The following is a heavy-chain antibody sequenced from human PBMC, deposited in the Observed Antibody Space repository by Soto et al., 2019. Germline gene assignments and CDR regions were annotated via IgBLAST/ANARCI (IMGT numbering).Heavy chain of an antibody. CDR2: IYYSGST. CDR1: GGSISSGGYY. V-gene: IGHV4-31*03. D-gene: IGHD2-15*01. Sequence: ASETLSLTCTVSGGSISSGGYYWSWIRQHPGKGLEWIGYIYYSGSTYYNPSLKSRVTISVDTSKNQFSLKLSSVTAADTAVYYCARDKYCSGGSCYSDSAWFDPWGQGTLVTVSS. J-gene: IGHJ5*02. CDR3: ARDKYCSGGSCYSDSAWFDP.